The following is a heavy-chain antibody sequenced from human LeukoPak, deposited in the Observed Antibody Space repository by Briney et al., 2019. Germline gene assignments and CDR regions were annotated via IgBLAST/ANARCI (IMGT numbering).Heavy chain of an antibody. Sequence: GGSLRLSCAASGFTFSSYSMNWVRQAPGKGLEWASSISTSSSYIYYADSVKGRFTISRDNAKNSLYLQMNSLRAEDTAVYYCARGWNSDYFDYWGQGTLVTVSS. V-gene: IGHV3-21*01. J-gene: IGHJ4*02. CDR3: ARGWNSDYFDY. CDR1: GFTFSSYS. D-gene: IGHD1-7*01. CDR2: ISTSSSYI.